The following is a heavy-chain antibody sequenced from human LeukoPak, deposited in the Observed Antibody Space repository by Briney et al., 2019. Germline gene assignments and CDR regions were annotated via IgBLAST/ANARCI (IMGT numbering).Heavy chain of an antibody. D-gene: IGHD5-18*01. J-gene: IGHJ4*02. CDR2: ISSSSNYI. Sequence: GGSLRLSCAASGFTFSSYSINWVRQAPGKGPEWVSSISSSSNYIYYADSVKGRFTISRDNAKNSLYLQMNSLRAEDTAVYYCARGYDFDYWGQGTLVTVSS. V-gene: IGHV3-21*01. CDR1: GFTFSSYS. CDR3: ARGYDFDY.